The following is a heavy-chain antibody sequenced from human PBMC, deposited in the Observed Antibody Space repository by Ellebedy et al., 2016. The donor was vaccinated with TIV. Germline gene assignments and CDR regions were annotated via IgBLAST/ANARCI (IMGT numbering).Heavy chain of an antibody. CDR3: AKDAWERARISWEHDF. CDR2: INGRGGDT. CDR1: GFSFSSYA. D-gene: IGHD5-24*01. J-gene: IGHJ4*02. V-gene: IGHV3-23*01. Sequence: GESLKISCAASGFSFSSYAMTWVRQAPGKGLEWVSSINGRGGDTYYADSVKGRFTISRDNSENTVYLQMNNMRPEDTAVYYCAKDAWERARISWEHDFWGQGALVIVSS.